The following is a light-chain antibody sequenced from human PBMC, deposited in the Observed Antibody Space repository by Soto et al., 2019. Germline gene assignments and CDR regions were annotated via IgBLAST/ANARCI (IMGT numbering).Light chain of an antibody. CDR3: QQYGGSPRT. Sequence: EIVLTQSPVTLSLSPGERGTLSCRASQSVGTSLAWYQQKPGQAPRLLTYGASNRATGIPDRFSGSGSGTDFTLTISKLEPEDFAVYHCQQYGGSPRTFGQGTKVDIK. CDR1: QSVGTS. CDR2: GAS. V-gene: IGKV3-20*01. J-gene: IGKJ1*01.